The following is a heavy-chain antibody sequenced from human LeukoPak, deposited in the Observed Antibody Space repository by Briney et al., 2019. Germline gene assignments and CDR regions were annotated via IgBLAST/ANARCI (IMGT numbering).Heavy chain of an antibody. Sequence: SETLSLNCAVYGGSFSGYYWSWIRQPPGKGLEWIGEINHSGSTNYNPSLKSRVTILIDTSKNQFSLKVSSVTAADTAVYYCARGRKDYGYGMDVWGQGTTVTVSS. V-gene: IGHV4-34*01. J-gene: IGHJ6*02. CDR2: INHSGST. CDR3: ARGRKDYGYGMDV. D-gene: IGHD3-10*01. CDR1: GGSFSGYY.